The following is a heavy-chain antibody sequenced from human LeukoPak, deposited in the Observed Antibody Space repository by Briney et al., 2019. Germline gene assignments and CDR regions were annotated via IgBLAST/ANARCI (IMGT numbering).Heavy chain of an antibody. CDR2: INHSGST. V-gene: IGHV4-34*01. D-gene: IGHD3-3*01. J-gene: IGHJ4*02. CDR3: ARRSTRGHRQSTSKNAVFGY. Sequence: SETLSLTCAVYGGSFSGYYWSWIRQPPGKGLEWIGEINHSGSTNYNPSLKSRVTISVDTSKNQFSLKLSSVTAADTAVYYCARRSTRGHRQSTSKNAVFGYWGQGTLVTVSS. CDR1: GGSFSGYY.